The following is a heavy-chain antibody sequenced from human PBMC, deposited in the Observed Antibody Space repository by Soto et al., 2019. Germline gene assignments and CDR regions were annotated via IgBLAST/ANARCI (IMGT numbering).Heavy chain of an antibody. CDR2: ISTSSSTI. D-gene: IGHD5-12*01. J-gene: IGHJ4*02. CDR1: GFTFSSYT. Sequence: GGSLRLSCEASGFTFSSYTMNWVRQAPGKGLEWVSYISTSSSTIHYADSVKGRFTISRDNAKNSLHLQMNSLRDEDTAVHYCARRGRGYSGYDQNFDYWGQGTLVTVSS. CDR3: ARRGRGYSGYDQNFDY. V-gene: IGHV3-48*02.